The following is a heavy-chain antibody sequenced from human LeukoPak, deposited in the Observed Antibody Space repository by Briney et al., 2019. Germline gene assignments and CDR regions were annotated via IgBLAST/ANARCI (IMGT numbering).Heavy chain of an antibody. CDR1: GGSISNYY. D-gene: IGHD3-16*01. Sequence: PSETLSLTCTVSGGSISNYYWSWIRQPPGMGLEWIGYISYSGSTNYNPSLKSRVAISVDTSKNQFSLKLRSVTTADTAVYYCARALLRPWFDPWGQGTLVTVSS. J-gene: IGHJ5*02. CDR2: ISYSGST. V-gene: IGHV4-59*01. CDR3: ARALLRPWFDP.